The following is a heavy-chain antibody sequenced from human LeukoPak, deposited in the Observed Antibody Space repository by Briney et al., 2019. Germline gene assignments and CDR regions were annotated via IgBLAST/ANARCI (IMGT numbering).Heavy chain of an antibody. V-gene: IGHV3-30-3*01. D-gene: IGHD3-3*01. CDR3: AFRRHYDFWSGSFDP. J-gene: IGHJ5*02. CDR1: GFTFSSYA. Sequence: GGSLRLSCAASGFTFSSYAMHWVRQAPGKGLEWVAVISYDGSNKYYADSVKGRFTISRDNSKNTLYLQMNSLRAEDTAVYYCAFRRHYDFWSGSFDPWGQGTLVTVSS. CDR2: ISYDGSNK.